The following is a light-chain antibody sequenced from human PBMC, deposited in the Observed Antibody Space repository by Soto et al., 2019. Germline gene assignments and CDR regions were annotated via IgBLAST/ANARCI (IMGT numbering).Light chain of an antibody. CDR2: GAS. CDR3: QQYSSSLFT. CDR1: QSVSSSY. J-gene: IGKJ3*01. V-gene: IGKV3-20*01. Sequence: EIVVTQSPGPLSLSPGERSTLSGRASQSVSSSYLAWYQQKPGNAPRLLIYGASSMATGIPVRFSGSGSGTDFTLTISRLEPEDFAVYYCQQYSSSLFTFGPGTKVDIK.